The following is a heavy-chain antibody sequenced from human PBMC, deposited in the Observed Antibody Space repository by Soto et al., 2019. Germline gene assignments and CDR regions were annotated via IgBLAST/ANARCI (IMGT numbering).Heavy chain of an antibody. J-gene: IGHJ4*02. CDR3: ERDGEGY. CDR2: INTDGSAT. Sequence: EVQLVESGGGLVQPGGSLRLSCAASGFTFSNYWMHWVRQVPGKGLVWVSRINTDGSATSYADSVKGRFTVSRDNAKNTQYLQMNSLRVEDTAVYDCERDGEGYWGQGTLVTVSS. D-gene: IGHD2-21*01. V-gene: IGHV3-74*01. CDR1: GFTFSNYW.